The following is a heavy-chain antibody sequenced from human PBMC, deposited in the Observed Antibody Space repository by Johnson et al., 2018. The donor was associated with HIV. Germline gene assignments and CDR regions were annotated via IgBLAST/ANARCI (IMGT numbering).Heavy chain of an antibody. D-gene: IGHD3-16*01. CDR3: AKDGPFGSGIDASDI. Sequence: VQLVESGGGVVQPGGSLRLSCAASGFTFSSYGMHWVRQAPGKGLEWVAFIRYDGSNKYYADSVKGRFTISRDNSKNTVYLQMNSLRGEDTAVYYCAKDGPFGSGIDASDIWGQGTMVTVSS. V-gene: IGHV3-30*02. J-gene: IGHJ3*02. CDR1: GFTFSSYG. CDR2: IRYDGSNK.